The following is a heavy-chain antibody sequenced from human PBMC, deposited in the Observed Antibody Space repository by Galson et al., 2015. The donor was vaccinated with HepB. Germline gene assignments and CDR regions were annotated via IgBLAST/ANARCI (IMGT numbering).Heavy chain of an antibody. CDR1: GFTFSSYA. J-gene: IGHJ6*03. CDR2: ISGSGGST. Sequence: LRLSCAASGFTFSSYAMSWVRQAPGKGLEWVSAISGSGGSTYYADSVKGRFTISRDNSKNTLYLQMNSLRAEDTAVYYCVAPFGEVGAYYYYYMDVWGKGTTVTVSS. V-gene: IGHV3-23*01. CDR3: VAPFGEVGAYYYYYMDV. D-gene: IGHD3-10*01.